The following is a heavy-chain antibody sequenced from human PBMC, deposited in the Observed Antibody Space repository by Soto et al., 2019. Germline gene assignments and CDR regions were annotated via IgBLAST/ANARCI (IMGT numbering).Heavy chain of an antibody. Sequence: PGGSLRLSCAASGFTFSSYAMSWVRQAPGKGLEWVSAISGSGGSTYYADSVEGRFTISRDNSKNTLYLQMNSLRAEDTAVYYCAKDELDVLRFLEWSGNQGLLDVWGKGTTVTVSS. D-gene: IGHD3-3*01. CDR3: AKDELDVLRFLEWSGNQGLLDV. V-gene: IGHV3-23*01. CDR1: GFTFSSYA. CDR2: ISGSGGST. J-gene: IGHJ6*04.